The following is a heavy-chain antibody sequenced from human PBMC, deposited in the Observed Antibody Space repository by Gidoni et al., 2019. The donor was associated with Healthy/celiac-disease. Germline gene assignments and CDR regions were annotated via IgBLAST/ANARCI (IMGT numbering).Heavy chain of an antibody. Sequence: QVQLQQWGAGLLKPSETLSLTCAVYGWSFSGYYWSWIRQPPGKGLEWIGEINHSGSTNYNPSLKSRVTISVDTSKNQFSLKLSSVTAADTAVYYCARVIVGATLTHDNFDYWGQGTLVTVSS. CDR2: INHSGST. CDR3: ARVIVGATLTHDNFDY. J-gene: IGHJ4*02. CDR1: GWSFSGYY. D-gene: IGHD1-26*01. V-gene: IGHV4-34*01.